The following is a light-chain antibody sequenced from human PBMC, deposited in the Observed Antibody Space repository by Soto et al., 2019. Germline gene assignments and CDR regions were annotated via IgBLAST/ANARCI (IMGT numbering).Light chain of an antibody. CDR1: QGIRNY. V-gene: IGKV1-27*01. J-gene: IGKJ4*01. Sequence: DIQMTQSPSSLSASVGDRVTITCRASQGIRNYLAWYQQKPGKVPKLLIYGASTLQSGVPSRFSSSGSGTDFTLTITSLQPEDFATYYCQKYNGAPLTFGGGTRVEIK. CDR2: GAS. CDR3: QKYNGAPLT.